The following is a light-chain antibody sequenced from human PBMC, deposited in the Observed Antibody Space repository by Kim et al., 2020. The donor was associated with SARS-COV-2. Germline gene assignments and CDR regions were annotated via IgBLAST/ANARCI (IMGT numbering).Light chain of an antibody. Sequence: QSVLTQPPSVSGAPGQRITISCTGSSSNIGAGSDLHWYQQVPGTAPKLLVYGDNNRPSGVPDRFSGSKSGTSASLAITGLQDEDEADYYCQSYDTVLSAYVFGTGTKVTVL. CDR3: QSYDTVLSAYV. J-gene: IGLJ1*01. V-gene: IGLV1-40*01. CDR1: SSNIGAGSD. CDR2: GDN.